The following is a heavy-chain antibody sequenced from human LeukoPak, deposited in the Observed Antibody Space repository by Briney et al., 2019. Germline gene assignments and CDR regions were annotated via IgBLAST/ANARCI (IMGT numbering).Heavy chain of an antibody. Sequence: SQTLSLTCTVSGGSISRGDYYWRWIRQPPGKGLEWIGYIYYSGSTYYNPSLKSRVTISVDTSKNQFSLKLSSVTAADTAVYYCAKSGDYGGDYYFDYWGQGTLVTVSS. CDR1: GGSISRGDYY. J-gene: IGHJ4*02. CDR3: AKSGDYGGDYYFDY. CDR2: IYYSGST. D-gene: IGHD4-17*01. V-gene: IGHV4-30-4*01.